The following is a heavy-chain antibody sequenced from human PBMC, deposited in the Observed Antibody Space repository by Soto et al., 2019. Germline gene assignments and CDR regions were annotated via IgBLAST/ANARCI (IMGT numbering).Heavy chain of an antibody. J-gene: IGHJ5*02. CDR2: INHSGST. Sequence: SETLSLTCAVYGGSFSGYYWSWIRQPPGKGLEWIGEINHSGSTNYNPSLKSRVTISVDTSKNQFSLKVTSMTAADTAVYFCARARGGDSGDYASLFDRWGQGNLVTVSS. CDR3: ARARGGDSGDYASLFDR. D-gene: IGHD4-17*01. CDR1: GGSFSGYY. V-gene: IGHV4-34*01.